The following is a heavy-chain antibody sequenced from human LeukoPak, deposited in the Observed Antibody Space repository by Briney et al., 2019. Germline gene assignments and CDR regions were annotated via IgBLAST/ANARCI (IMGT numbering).Heavy chain of an antibody. J-gene: IGHJ5*02. CDR1: GFTFSSYG. D-gene: IGHD2-15*01. CDR3: ASLKGVVVAATSWFDP. V-gene: IGHV3-33*01. Sequence: PGGSLRLSCAASGFTFSSYGMHWVRQAPGKGLEWVAVIWYDGSNKYYADSVKGRFTISRDNSKNTLYLQMNSLRAEDTAVYYCASLKGVVVAATSWFDPWGQGTLVTVSS. CDR2: IWYDGSNK.